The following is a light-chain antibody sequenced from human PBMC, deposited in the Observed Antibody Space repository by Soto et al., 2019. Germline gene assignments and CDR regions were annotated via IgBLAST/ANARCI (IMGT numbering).Light chain of an antibody. Sequence: QSALTQPGSVSGSPGQSITISCTGTSSDVGGYNYVSWYQQHPGKAPKLMIYEVSSRPSGVSNRFSGSKSGNTASLTISGLQAEDEADYYCSSYTSSSTLVFGTGTKVTVL. CDR2: EVS. CDR3: SSYTSSSTLV. CDR1: SSDVGGYNY. J-gene: IGLJ1*01. V-gene: IGLV2-14*01.